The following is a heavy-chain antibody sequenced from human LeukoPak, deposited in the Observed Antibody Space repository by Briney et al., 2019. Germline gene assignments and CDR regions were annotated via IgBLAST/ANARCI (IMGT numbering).Heavy chain of an antibody. CDR3: ARGRGGGGSSNNWFDP. D-gene: IGHD2-15*01. J-gene: IGHJ5*02. CDR2: IYYSGTT. CDR1: GGSLSSYY. Sequence: KPSETLSLTCTVSGGSLSSYYWSWIRQPPGKGLEWIGYIYYSGTTNYNPSLKSRVTISVDTSKNQFSLNLISVTAADTAVYFCARGRGGGGSSNNWFDPWGQGTLVTVSS. V-gene: IGHV4-59*12.